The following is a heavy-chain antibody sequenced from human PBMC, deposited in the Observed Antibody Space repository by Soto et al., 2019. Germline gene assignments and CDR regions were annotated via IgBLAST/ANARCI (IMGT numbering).Heavy chain of an antibody. V-gene: IGHV1-18*01. J-gene: IGHJ6*02. CDR1: GYTFTSYG. CDR2: ISAYNGNT. D-gene: IGHD3-9*01. Sequence: ASVKVSCKASGYTFTSYGISWVRQAPGQGLEWMGWISAYNGNTNYAQKLQGRVTMTTDTSTSTAYMELRSLRSDDTAVYYCARGGYDILTGYPHYGMDVWGQGTTVTVS. CDR3: ARGGYDILTGYPHYGMDV.